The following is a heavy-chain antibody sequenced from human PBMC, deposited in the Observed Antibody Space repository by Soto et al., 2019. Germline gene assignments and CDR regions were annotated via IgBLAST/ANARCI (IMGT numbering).Heavy chain of an antibody. CDR1: GFTFSTYG. V-gene: IGHV3-30*18. CDR3: AKEGGLPGTPMSDRFDY. CDR2: ISNDGNIE. J-gene: IGHJ4*02. Sequence: GGSLRLSCAASGFTFSTYGMHWVRQAPGKGLEWVAVISNDGNIEYYADSVKGRFTISRDNPKNRFYLQMRSLRPEDTAVYYCAKEGGLPGTPMSDRFDYWGQGTLVTVSS. D-gene: IGHD1-7*01.